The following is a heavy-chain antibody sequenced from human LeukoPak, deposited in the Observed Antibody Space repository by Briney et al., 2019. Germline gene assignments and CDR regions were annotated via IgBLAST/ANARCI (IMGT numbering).Heavy chain of an antibody. Sequence: GGSLRLSCAASGFTFSSHGMHWVRQAPGKGLEWVAVISYDGSNKYYADSVKGRFTISRDNSKNTLYLQMNSLRAEDTAVYYCAKAAGTTLDYWGQGTLVTVSS. J-gene: IGHJ4*02. D-gene: IGHD1-1*01. CDR3: AKAAGTTLDY. V-gene: IGHV3-30*18. CDR1: GFTFSSHG. CDR2: ISYDGSNK.